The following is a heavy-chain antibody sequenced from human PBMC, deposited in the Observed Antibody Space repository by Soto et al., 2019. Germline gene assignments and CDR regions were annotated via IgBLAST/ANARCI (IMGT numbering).Heavy chain of an antibody. J-gene: IGHJ4*02. CDR2: ISGSGDDT. D-gene: IGHD1-1*01. V-gene: IGHV3-23*01. CDR1: RFTFSNFA. Sequence: QLLESGGGFVQPGGSLRLSCVASRFTFSNFAMAWVRQAPGEGLEGVSAISGSGDDTFYADSMKGRFTISRDNSKDTLYLQSNSLRAEDTAVYYCANPIPKAGTTFGFWGQGTLVTVSS. CDR3: ANPIPKAGTTFGF.